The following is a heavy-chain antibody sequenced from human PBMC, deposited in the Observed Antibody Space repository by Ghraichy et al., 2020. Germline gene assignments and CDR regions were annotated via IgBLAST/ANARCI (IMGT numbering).Heavy chain of an antibody. CDR3: ARSGWSIAARNDFDY. CDR1: GFSLSTSGVG. Sequence: QTLSLTCTFSGFSLSTSGVGVGWIRQPPGKALEWLALIYWDDDKRYSPSLKSRLTITKDTSKNQVVLTMTNMDPVDTATYYCARSGWSIAARNDFDYWGQGTLVTVSS. D-gene: IGHD6-6*01. J-gene: IGHJ4*02. V-gene: IGHV2-5*02. CDR2: IYWDDDK.